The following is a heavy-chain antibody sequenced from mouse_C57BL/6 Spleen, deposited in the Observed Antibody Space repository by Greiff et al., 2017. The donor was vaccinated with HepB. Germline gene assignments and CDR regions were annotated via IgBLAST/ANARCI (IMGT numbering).Heavy chain of an antibody. Sequence: VQLQQSGPELVKPGASVKISCKASGYSFTDYNMNWVKQSNGKSLEWIGVINPNYGTTSYNQKFKGKATLTVDQSSSTAYMQLNSLTSEDSAVYYCARITTVVERDFNYAMDYWGQGTSVTVSS. CDR2: INPNYGTT. V-gene: IGHV1-39*01. J-gene: IGHJ4*01. CDR1: GYSFTDYN. CDR3: ARITTVVERDFNYAMDY. D-gene: IGHD1-1*01.